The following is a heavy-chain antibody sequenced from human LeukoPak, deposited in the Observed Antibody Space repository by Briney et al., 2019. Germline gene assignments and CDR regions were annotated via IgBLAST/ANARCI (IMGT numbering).Heavy chain of an antibody. J-gene: IGHJ3*02. Sequence: PSETLSLTCTVSGGSISSSSYYWGWIRQPPGKGLEWIGSIYYSGRTYYNPSLKSRVTISVDTSKNQFSLKLSSVTAADTAVYYCARQYGSGSYDAFDIWGQGTMVTVSS. CDR2: IYYSGRT. D-gene: IGHD3-10*01. CDR3: ARQYGSGSYDAFDI. CDR1: GGSISSSSYY. V-gene: IGHV4-39*01.